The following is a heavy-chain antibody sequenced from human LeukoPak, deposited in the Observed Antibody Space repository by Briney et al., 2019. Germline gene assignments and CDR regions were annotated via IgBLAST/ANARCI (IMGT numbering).Heavy chain of an antibody. CDR3: ARDVTPNYSSLVDY. J-gene: IGHJ4*02. D-gene: IGHD6-6*01. CDR1: GYTFTSYG. Sequence: GASVKVSCKASGYTFTSYGISWVRQAPGQGLEWMGWINPNSGGTNYAQKFQGRVTMTRDTSISTAYMELSRLRSDDTAVYYCARDVTPNYSSLVDYWGQGTLVTVSS. CDR2: INPNSGGT. V-gene: IGHV1-2*02.